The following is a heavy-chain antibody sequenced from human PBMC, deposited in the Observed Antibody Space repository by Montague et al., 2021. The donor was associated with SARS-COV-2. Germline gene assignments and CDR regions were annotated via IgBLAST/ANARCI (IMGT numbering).Heavy chain of an antibody. CDR3: AGAIQSQPLVVVLAIPRTFYDFDH. CDR2: INHTGSS. J-gene: IGHJ4*02. CDR1: GGSFSGDGSFSGYY. V-gene: IGHV4-34*01. Sequence: SETLSLTCAVYGGSFSGDGSFSGYYWTWIRQTPGRGLEWIGEINHTGSSNYNPSFKSRVIMSVDTSKNQFSLKLSSVTAADTAVYCCAGAIQSQPLVVVLAIPRTFYDFDHWGQGTLVTVSS. D-gene: IGHD2-21*01.